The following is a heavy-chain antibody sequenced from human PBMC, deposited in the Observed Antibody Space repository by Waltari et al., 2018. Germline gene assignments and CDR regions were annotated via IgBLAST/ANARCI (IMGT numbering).Heavy chain of an antibody. J-gene: IGHJ4*02. CDR1: GFTFSSYR. Sequence: EVQLVESGGGLVQPGGSLRLSCVASGFTFSSYRMNWVRQAPGKGLEWISHISTSSSIIYYADSVRGRFTISRDNAKNSLYLQMNSLRAEDTAVYYCAREDYRDYQVAECWGQGTLVTVSS. CDR2: ISTSSSII. CDR3: AREDYRDYQVAEC. V-gene: IGHV3-48*01. D-gene: IGHD4-17*01.